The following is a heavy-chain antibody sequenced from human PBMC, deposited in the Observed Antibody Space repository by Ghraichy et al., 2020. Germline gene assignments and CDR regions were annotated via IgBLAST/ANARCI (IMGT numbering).Heavy chain of an antibody. CDR2: ISSSSSTI. Sequence: GGSLRLSCAASGFNFNGYSMNWVRQAPGEGLEWISYISSSSSTIYYADSVKGRLTISRDNGKNSLYLQMNSLRDEDTAVYYCTRGSTHLDYWGQGTLVTVSS. CDR1: GFNFNGYS. J-gene: IGHJ4*02. CDR3: TRGSTHLDY. V-gene: IGHV3-48*02.